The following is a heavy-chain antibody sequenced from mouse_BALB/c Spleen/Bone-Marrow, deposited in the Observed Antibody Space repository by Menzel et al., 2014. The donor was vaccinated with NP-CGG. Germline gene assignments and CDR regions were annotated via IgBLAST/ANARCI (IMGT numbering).Heavy chain of an antibody. V-gene: IGHV1S56*01. J-gene: IGHJ3*01. D-gene: IGHD3-2*01. Sequence: VKQRPGQGLEWIGWIYPGDGSTKYNEKFKGKATLTADKSSSTAYMQLSSLTSENSAVYFCARSGDSSGYGFAYWGQGTLVTVSA. CDR3: ARSGDSSGYGFAY. CDR2: IYPGDGST.